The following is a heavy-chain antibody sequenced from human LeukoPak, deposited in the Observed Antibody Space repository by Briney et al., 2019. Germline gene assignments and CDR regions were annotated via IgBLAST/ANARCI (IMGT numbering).Heavy chain of an antibody. Sequence: SETLSLTCTVSGGSISSGDYYWSWIRQPPGKGLEWIGYIYYSGSTYYNPSLKSRVTISVDTSKNQFSLKLSSVTAADTAVYYCARERGEDFNWFDPWGQGTLVTVSS. J-gene: IGHJ5*02. CDR2: IYYSGST. CDR1: GGSISSGDYY. V-gene: IGHV4-61*08. CDR3: ARERGEDFNWFDP. D-gene: IGHD2-21*01.